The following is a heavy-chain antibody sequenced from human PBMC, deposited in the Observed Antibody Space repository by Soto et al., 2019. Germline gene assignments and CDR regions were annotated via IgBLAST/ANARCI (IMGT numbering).Heavy chain of an antibody. Sequence: PGGSLRLSCGASGFTFSNYYMSWIRQAPGKGLEWVSYISSTGRTIYSADSVKGRFTVSRDNAQNSLSLKLNSLRVEDTAVYYCARSYSSGWEFDYWGQGTQVTVSS. CDR2: ISSTGRTI. CDR1: GFTFSNYY. D-gene: IGHD6-19*01. CDR3: ARSYSSGWEFDY. J-gene: IGHJ4*02. V-gene: IGHV3-11*01.